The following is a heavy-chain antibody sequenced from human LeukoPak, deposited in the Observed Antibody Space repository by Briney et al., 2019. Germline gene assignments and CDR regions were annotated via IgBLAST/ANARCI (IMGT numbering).Heavy chain of an antibody. CDR2: ISGSGGST. CDR1: GFTFSSYA. CDR3: AKDVTVVPAAHFDY. V-gene: IGHV3-23*01. Sequence: GSLRLSCAASGFTFSSYAMSWVRQAPGKGLEWVSAISGSGGSTYYADSVKGRFTISRDNSKNTLYLQMNSPRAEDTAVYYCAKDVTVVPAAHFDYWGQGTLVTVSS. D-gene: IGHD2-2*01. J-gene: IGHJ4*02.